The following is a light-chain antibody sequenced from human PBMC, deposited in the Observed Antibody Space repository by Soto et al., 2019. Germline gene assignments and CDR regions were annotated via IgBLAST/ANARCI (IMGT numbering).Light chain of an antibody. CDR2: DVS. Sequence: QSVLTQPASVSGSPGQSLTISCTGTSSDVGGYNYVSWYQQHPGKAPKLMIYDVSDRPSGVSNRFSGSKSGNTASLTISGLQDEDEADYYCSSYTSSATYVFGTGTKVTVL. CDR1: SSDVGGYNY. CDR3: SSYTSSATYV. V-gene: IGLV2-14*01. J-gene: IGLJ1*01.